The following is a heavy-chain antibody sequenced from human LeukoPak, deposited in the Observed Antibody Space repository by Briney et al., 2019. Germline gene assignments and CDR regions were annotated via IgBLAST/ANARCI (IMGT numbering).Heavy chain of an antibody. CDR3: ARLSMVYDSSGYSTSAPLYYFDY. D-gene: IGHD3-22*01. CDR2: INHSGST. Sequence: PSETLSLTCAVYGGSFSGYYWSWIRQPPGKGLEWIGEINHSGSTNYNPSLKSRVTISVDTSKNQFSLRLSSVTAADTAVYYCARLSMVYDSSGYSTSAPLYYFDYWGQGTLVTVSS. V-gene: IGHV4-34*01. CDR1: GGSFSGYY. J-gene: IGHJ4*02.